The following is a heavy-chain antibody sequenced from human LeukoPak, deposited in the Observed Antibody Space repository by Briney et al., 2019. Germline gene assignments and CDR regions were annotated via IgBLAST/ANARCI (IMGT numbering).Heavy chain of an antibody. CDR1: GGSISSGGYY. CDR2: IYYSGST. V-gene: IGHV4-31*03. CDR3: ARSKFSGKFYKGNFGY. J-gene: IGHJ4*02. D-gene: IGHD3-10*01. Sequence: SETLSLTCSVSGGSISSGGYYWAWIRQLPGKGLEWIGYIYYSGSTSYNPSLKSRVTISVDTSKNQFFLKLISVTAADTAVYYCARSKFSGKFYKGNFGYWGQGTLVTVSS.